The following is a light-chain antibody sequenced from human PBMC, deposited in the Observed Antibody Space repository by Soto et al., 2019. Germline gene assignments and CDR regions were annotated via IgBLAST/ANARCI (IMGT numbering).Light chain of an antibody. Sequence: DVVMTQSPLSLPVTLGQPASISCRSSQSLVYNDGNTHLNWFQQRPGQSPRRLIYKVSNRDSGVQDRFSGSGSGTDFTLKIRRVGAEDVGVYYCMQGPQWPYTFGQETKLEI. CDR3: MQGPQWPYT. V-gene: IGKV2-30*01. J-gene: IGKJ2*01. CDR2: KVS. CDR1: QSLVYNDGNTH.